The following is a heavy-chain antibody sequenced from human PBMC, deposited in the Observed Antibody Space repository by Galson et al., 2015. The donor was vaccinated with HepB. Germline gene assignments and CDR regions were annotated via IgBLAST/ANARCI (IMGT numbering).Heavy chain of an antibody. CDR1: GGSFSGYY. CDR3: ARGVQLIAVAGTRGVWFDP. Sequence: ETLSLTCAVYGGSFSGYYWSWIRQPPGKGLEWIGYIYYSGSTNYNPSLKSRVTISVDTSKNQFSLKLSSVTAADTAVYYCARGVQLIAVAGTRGVWFDPWGQGTLVTLSS. V-gene: IGHV4-59*01. D-gene: IGHD6-19*01. J-gene: IGHJ5*01. CDR2: IYYSGST.